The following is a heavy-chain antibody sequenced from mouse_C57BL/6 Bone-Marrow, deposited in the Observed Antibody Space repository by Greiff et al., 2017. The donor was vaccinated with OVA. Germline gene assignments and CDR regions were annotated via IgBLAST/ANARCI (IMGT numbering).Heavy chain of an antibody. D-gene: IGHD6-2*01. CDR3: ASSHYFDY. CDR2: IDPSDSYT. Sequence: VQLQQPGAELVMPGASVKLSCKASGYTFTSYWMHWVKQRPGQGLEWIGEIDPSDSYTNCNQKFKGKSTLTVDKSSSTAYMQLSSLTSEDSAVYYCASSHYFDYWGQGTTLTVSS. CDR1: GYTFTSYW. V-gene: IGHV1-69*01. J-gene: IGHJ2*01.